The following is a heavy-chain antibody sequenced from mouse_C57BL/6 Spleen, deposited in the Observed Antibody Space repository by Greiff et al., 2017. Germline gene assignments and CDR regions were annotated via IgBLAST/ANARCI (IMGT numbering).Heavy chain of an antibody. J-gene: IGHJ4*01. CDR2: INPSTGGT. Sequence: VQLQQSGPELVKPGASVKISCKASGYSFTGYYMNWVKQSPEKSLEWIGEINPSTGGTTYNQKFKAKATLTVDKSSSTAYMQRKSLTSEDSAVYYCARRYYGSSYYAMDYWGQGTSVTVSS. CDR1: GYSFTGYY. V-gene: IGHV1-42*01. CDR3: ARRYYGSSYYAMDY. D-gene: IGHD1-1*01.